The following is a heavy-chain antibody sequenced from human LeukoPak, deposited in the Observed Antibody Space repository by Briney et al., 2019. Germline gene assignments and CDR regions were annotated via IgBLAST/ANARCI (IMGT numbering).Heavy chain of an antibody. D-gene: IGHD3-16*01. CDR2: INHSGST. J-gene: IGHJ1*01. V-gene: IGHV4-34*01. Sequence: SETLSLTCAVYGGSFSGYYWSWIRQPPGKGLEWIGEINHSGSTNYNPSLKSRVTISVDTSKNQFSLKLSSVTAADTAVYYCARVGVPRYFQHWGQGTLATVSS. CDR3: ARVGVPRYFQH. CDR1: GGSFSGYY.